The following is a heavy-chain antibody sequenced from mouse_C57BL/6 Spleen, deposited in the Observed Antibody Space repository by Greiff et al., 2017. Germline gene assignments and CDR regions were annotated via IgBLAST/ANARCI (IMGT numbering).Heavy chain of an antibody. D-gene: IGHD2-5*01. CDR1: GFTFSDYG. Sequence: EVQLVESGGGLVKPGGSLKLSCAASGFTFSDYGMHWVRQAPEKGLEWVAYISSGSSTIYYADTVKGRFTISRDNAKKTLFLQMTSLRSEDTAMYYCARGPYYSNYRYFDYWGQGTTLTVSS. CDR2: ISSGSSTI. V-gene: IGHV5-17*01. J-gene: IGHJ2*01. CDR3: ARGPYYSNYRYFDY.